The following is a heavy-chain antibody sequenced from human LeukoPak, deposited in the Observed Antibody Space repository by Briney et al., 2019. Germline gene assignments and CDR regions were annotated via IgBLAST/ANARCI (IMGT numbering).Heavy chain of an antibody. Sequence: SETLSLACTVSGGSISSSSYYWGWIRQPPGKGLEWIGSIYYSGSTYYNPSLKSRVTISVDTSKNQFSLKLSSVTAADTAVYYCARVPYYYDSSGYSPGAFDYWGQGTLVTVSS. D-gene: IGHD3-22*01. CDR1: GGSISSSSYY. V-gene: IGHV4-39*07. CDR3: ARVPYYYDSSGYSPGAFDY. CDR2: IYYSGST. J-gene: IGHJ4*02.